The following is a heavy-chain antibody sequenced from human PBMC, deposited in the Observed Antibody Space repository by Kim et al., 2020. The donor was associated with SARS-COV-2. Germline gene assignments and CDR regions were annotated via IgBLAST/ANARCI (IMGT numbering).Heavy chain of an antibody. D-gene: IGHD3-9*01. Sequence: GGSLRLSCAASGFRFSTYWMSWVRQTPEKGLEFVANINGDESTKNYVDSVKGRFSISRDNPQNSLDLQMNSLRVEDTAVYYCARDPGSSAFDLWGQGTL. J-gene: IGHJ4*02. V-gene: IGHV3-7*01. CDR3: ARDPGSSAFDL. CDR2: INGDESTK. CDR1: GFRFSTYW.